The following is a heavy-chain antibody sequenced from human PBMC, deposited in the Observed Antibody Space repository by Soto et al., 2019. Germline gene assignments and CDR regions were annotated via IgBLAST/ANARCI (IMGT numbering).Heavy chain of an antibody. Sequence: QVQLVESGGGVVQPGRSLRLSCAASGFTFSSYGMHWVRQAPGKGLEWVAVISYDGSNKYYADSVKGRFTISRDNSKNTLYLQMNSLRAEDTAVYYCAKVVDYGDYVGHFDYWGQGTLVTVSS. J-gene: IGHJ4*02. CDR1: GFTFSSYG. D-gene: IGHD4-17*01. CDR3: AKVVDYGDYVGHFDY. V-gene: IGHV3-30*18. CDR2: ISYDGSNK.